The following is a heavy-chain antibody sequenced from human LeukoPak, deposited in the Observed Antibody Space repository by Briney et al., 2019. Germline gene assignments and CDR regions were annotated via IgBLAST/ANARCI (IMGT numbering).Heavy chain of an antibody. CDR3: AMKAVPRPRLYDAFDF. J-gene: IGHJ3*01. Sequence: GGSLRLSCTVSGFTVSSNSMSWVRQAPGKGLEWVSAISGSASSTYHADSVKGRFTISRDNSKNTLYLQMSSLRADDTAVYYCAMKAVPRPRLYDAFDFWGQGTVVTVSS. D-gene: IGHD2-2*02. V-gene: IGHV3-23*01. CDR1: GFTVSSNS. CDR2: ISGSASST.